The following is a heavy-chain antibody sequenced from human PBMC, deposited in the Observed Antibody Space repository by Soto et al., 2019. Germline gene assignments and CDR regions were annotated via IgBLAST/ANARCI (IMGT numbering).Heavy chain of an antibody. J-gene: IGHJ6*02. CDR2: ISAYNGNT. CDR3: ARDRGLTVNRGPYYYGMDV. CDR1: GYTFTSYG. Sequence: ASVKVSCKASGYTFTSYGISWVRQAPGQGLEWMGWISAYNGNTNYAQKLQGRVTMTTDTSTSTAYMELRSLRSDDTAVYYCARDRGLTVNRGPYYYGMDVWGQGTTVTVSS. V-gene: IGHV1-18*01. D-gene: IGHD3-10*01.